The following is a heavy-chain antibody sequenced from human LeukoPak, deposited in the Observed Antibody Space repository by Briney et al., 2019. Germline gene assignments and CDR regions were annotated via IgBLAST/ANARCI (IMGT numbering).Heavy chain of an antibody. J-gene: IGHJ6*03. V-gene: IGHV3-66*02. D-gene: IGHD6-19*01. CDR3: VKQSKYYYYMDV. CDR2: IYSGGST. Sequence: PGGSLRLSCAASGFTVSSNYMSWVRQAPGKGLEWVSVIYSGGSTYYADSVKGRFTISRDNSKNTLYLQMNSLRAEDTAVYYCVKQSKYYYYMDVRGKGTTVTVSS. CDR1: GFTVSSNY.